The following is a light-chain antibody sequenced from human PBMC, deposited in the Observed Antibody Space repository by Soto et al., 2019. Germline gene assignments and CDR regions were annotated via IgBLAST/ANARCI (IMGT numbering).Light chain of an antibody. CDR2: DVS. J-gene: IGLJ2*01. Sequence: QSALTQPASVSESPGQSVTISCTGTSSDVGGYNFVSWYQQHPGKAPQLIIYDVSDRPPGVSDRFSASKSGNTASLSISGLQAEDEADYYCSSYTTTSTQVFGGGTKVTVL. CDR3: SSYTTTSTQV. CDR1: SSDVGGYNF. V-gene: IGLV2-14*01.